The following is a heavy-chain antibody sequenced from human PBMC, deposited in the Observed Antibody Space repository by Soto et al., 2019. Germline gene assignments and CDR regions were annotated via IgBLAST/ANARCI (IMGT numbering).Heavy chain of an antibody. CDR3: ARDGASGWYYRYSQH. J-gene: IGHJ1*01. D-gene: IGHD6-19*01. Sequence: GGSLRLSCAASGFTFSSYWMSWVRQAPGKGLEWVANIKQDGSEKYYVDSVKGRFTISRDNAKNSLYLQMNSLRAEDTAVYYCARDGASGWYYRYSQHWGEGTLVTVPS. CDR2: IKQDGSEK. CDR1: GFTFSSYW. V-gene: IGHV3-7*01.